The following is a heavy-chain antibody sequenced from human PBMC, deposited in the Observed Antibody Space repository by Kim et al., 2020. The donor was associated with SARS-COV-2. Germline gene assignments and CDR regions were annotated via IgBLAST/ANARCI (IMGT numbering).Heavy chain of an antibody. Sequence: GGSLRLSCAASGLSVRSNYMSWVRQAPGKGLEWVSVLYSGGRTYYADSVKGRFTISRDNAKNSVYLQMSSLRVEDTAVYYCAGDMTTVTLLEYWGQGTRV. CDR3: AGDMTTVTLLEY. D-gene: IGHD4-17*01. CDR1: GLSVRSNY. CDR2: LYSGGRT. J-gene: IGHJ4*02. V-gene: IGHV3-66*01.